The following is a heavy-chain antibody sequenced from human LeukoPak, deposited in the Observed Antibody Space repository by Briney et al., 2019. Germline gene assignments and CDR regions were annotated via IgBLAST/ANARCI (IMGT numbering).Heavy chain of an antibody. CDR1: GGSFSGYY. CDR3: ASLVNYFDY. J-gene: IGHJ4*02. V-gene: IGHV4-34*01. CDR2: INHSGST. D-gene: IGHD4-23*01. Sequence: SQTLSLTCAVYGGSFSGYYWSWIRQPPGKGLEWIGEINHSGSTNYNPSLKSRVTISVDTSKNQFSLKLSSVTAADTAVYYCASLVNYFDYWGQGTLVTVSS.